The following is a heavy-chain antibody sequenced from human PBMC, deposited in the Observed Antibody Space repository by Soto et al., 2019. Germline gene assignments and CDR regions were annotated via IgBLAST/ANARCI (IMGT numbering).Heavy chain of an antibody. Sequence: GESLKISCKGSGYSFTSYWISWVRQMPGKGLEWMGRIDPSDSYTNYSPSFQGHVTISADKSITTAYLQWSSLKASDTAVYYCATPQDYDDCLDSWGQGTLVTVSS. CDR1: GYSFTSYW. V-gene: IGHV5-10-1*01. J-gene: IGHJ4*02. CDR3: ATPQDYDDCLDS. D-gene: IGHD3-22*01. CDR2: IDPSDSYT.